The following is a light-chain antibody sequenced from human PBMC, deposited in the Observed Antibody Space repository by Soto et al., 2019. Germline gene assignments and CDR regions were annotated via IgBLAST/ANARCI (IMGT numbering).Light chain of an antibody. J-gene: IGKJ4*01. CDR3: QQYGSIPLT. CDR1: QSVSNSY. Sequence: EIVLTQSPGILSLSPGERATLSCRASQSVSNSYLAWYQQKPGQAPRVLIYRVSSRATGIPDRFSGSGSGTDFTLTISRLEPEDFAVYYCQQYGSIPLTFGGGTNVEIK. CDR2: RVS. V-gene: IGKV3-20*01.